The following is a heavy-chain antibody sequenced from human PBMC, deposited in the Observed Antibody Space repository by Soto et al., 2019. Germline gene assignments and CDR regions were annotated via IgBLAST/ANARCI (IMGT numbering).Heavy chain of an antibody. CDR2: IIPIFGTA. CDR1: GGTFSSYA. J-gene: IGHJ4*02. V-gene: IGHV1-69*13. CDR3: ATTRNRQYSSSPGLDY. D-gene: IGHD6-6*01. Sequence: SVKVSCKASGGTFSSYAISWVRQAPGQGLEWMGGIIPIFGTANYAQKFQGRVTITADESTSTAYMELSSLRSEDTAVYYCATTRNRQYSSSPGLDYWGQGTLVTVSS.